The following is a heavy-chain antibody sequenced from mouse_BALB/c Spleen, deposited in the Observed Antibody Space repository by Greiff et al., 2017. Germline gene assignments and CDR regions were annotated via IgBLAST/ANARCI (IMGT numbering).Heavy chain of an antibody. CDR1: GFTFTDYY. CDR2: IRNKANGYTT. Sequence: EVLLVESGGGLVQPGGSLRLSCATSGFTFTDYYMSWVRQPPGKALEWLGFIRNKANGYTTEYSASVKGRFTISRDNSQSILYLQMNTLRAEDSATYYCARAPLYSTGFAYWGQGTLVTVSA. J-gene: IGHJ3*01. V-gene: IGHV7-3*02. CDR3: ARAPLYSTGFAY. D-gene: IGHD2-1*01.